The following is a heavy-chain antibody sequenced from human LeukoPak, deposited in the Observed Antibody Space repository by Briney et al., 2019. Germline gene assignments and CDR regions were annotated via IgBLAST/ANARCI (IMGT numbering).Heavy chain of an antibody. Sequence: ASVKVSCKVSGYTLTELSMRWVRQAPGKGLEWMGGFDPEVGETIYAQKFQGRVTMTEDTSTDTAYMELSSLRSEDTAVYYCATTRPPPGYSSSWYAFDIWGEGTMVTVSS. D-gene: IGHD6-13*01. V-gene: IGHV1-24*01. CDR2: FDPEVGET. J-gene: IGHJ3*02. CDR1: GYTLTELS. CDR3: ATTRPPPGYSSSWYAFDI.